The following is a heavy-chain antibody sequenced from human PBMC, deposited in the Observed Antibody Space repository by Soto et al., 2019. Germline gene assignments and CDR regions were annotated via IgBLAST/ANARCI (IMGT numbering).Heavy chain of an antibody. J-gene: IGHJ4*02. V-gene: IGHV3-23*01. D-gene: IGHD2-2*01. Sequence: GGSLRLSCAASGFTFSSYAMSWVRQAPGKGLEWVSAISGSGGSTYYADSVKGRFTISRDNSKNTLYLQMNSLRAEDTAVYYCAGIVVPAEKLRYYFDYWGQGTLVTVSS. CDR1: GFTFSSYA. CDR2: ISGSGGST. CDR3: AGIVVPAEKLRYYFDY.